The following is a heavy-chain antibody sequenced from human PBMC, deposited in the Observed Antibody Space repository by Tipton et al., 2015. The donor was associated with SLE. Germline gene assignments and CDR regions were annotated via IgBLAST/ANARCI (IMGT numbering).Heavy chain of an antibody. CDR2: MFSSGRS. J-gene: IGHJ3*01. Sequence: TLSLTCSVSDDSISSSSYYWGWIRQPPGKGLEWIGSMFSSGRSYYNPSLASRLTISVDTSKNQFSLKLSSLTAADTAVYYCAKSPDAFDVWGQGTMVTVSS. V-gene: IGHV4-39*07. CDR3: AKSPDAFDV. CDR1: DDSISSSSYY.